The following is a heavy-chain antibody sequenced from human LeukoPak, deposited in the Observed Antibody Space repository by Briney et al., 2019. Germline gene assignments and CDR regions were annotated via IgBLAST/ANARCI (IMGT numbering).Heavy chain of an antibody. CDR1: GFTFSSYW. V-gene: IGHV3-7*05. D-gene: IGHD3-16*01. Sequence: GGSLRLSCAASGFTFSSYWMSWVRQAPGKGLEWVANIKQDGSEKYYVDSERGRFTISRDNAQNSLYLQMNSLRAEDTAVYYCARGDIVMINEKSYYYGMDIWGQGTTVTVS. CDR2: IKQDGSEK. J-gene: IGHJ6*02. CDR3: ARGDIVMINEKSYYYGMDI.